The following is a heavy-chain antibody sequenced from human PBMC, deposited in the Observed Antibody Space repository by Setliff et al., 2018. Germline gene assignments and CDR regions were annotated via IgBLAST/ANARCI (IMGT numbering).Heavy chain of an antibody. CDR3: ARTGTTYYYSCMDV. Sequence: SETLSLTCSVSGGSISSSIYSWGWIRQPPGKGLDWIGTVDHSGNTFYNPSLKSRVTISVDTSKNQFSLKLTSVTAADTAVYYCARTGTTYYYSCMDVWGKGTTVTVSS. V-gene: IGHV4-39*07. J-gene: IGHJ6*03. CDR2: VDHSGNT. CDR1: GGSISSSIYS. D-gene: IGHD3-22*01.